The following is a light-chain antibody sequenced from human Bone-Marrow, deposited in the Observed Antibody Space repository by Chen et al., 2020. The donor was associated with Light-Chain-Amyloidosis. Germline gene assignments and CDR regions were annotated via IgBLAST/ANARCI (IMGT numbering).Light chain of an antibody. CDR1: DLPTKY. Sequence: SYELTQPPSVSVSPGQTARITCSGDDLPTKYAYWYQQKPGQAPVLVIHRDTERPSGISERFSGSSSGTTATLTISVVQAEDEADYNCQSADSSGTYEVIFGGGTKLTVL. J-gene: IGLJ2*01. V-gene: IGLV3-25*03. CDR3: QSADSSGTYEVI. CDR2: RDT.